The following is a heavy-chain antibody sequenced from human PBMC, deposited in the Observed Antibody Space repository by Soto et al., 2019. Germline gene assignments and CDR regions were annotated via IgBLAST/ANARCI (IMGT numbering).Heavy chain of an antibody. V-gene: IGHV3-53*01. Sequence: GGSLRLSCAASGFTVSSNYMSCVRQAPGKGLEWVSVIYSGGSTYYADSVKGRFTISRDNSKNTLYLQMNSLRAEDTAVYYCARGEMATIGAFDIWGQGTMVTVSS. J-gene: IGHJ3*02. CDR1: GFTVSSNY. CDR3: ARGEMATIGAFDI. D-gene: IGHD5-12*01. CDR2: IYSGGST.